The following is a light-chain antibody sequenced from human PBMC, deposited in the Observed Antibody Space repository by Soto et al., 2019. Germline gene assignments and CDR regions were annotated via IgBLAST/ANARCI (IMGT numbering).Light chain of an antibody. V-gene: IGKV1-39*01. CDR2: AAS. CDR1: QSISSY. J-gene: IGKJ1*01. CDR3: QQSYSTPRT. Sequence: DITMTQSPSSLSAYVGDRVTITCRASQSISSYLNWYQQKPGKAPKLLIYAASSLQSGVPSRFSGSGSGTDFTLTISSLQPEDFATYYCQQSYSTPRTFGQGT.